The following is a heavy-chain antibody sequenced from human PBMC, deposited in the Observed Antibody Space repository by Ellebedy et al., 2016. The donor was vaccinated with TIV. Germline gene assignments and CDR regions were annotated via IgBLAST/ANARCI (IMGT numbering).Heavy chain of an antibody. CDR1: GFTFSSYA. CDR2: ISSNGGST. CDR3: VNWGRGAPDY. V-gene: IGHV3-64D*06. J-gene: IGHJ4*02. Sequence: GESLKISXSASGFTFSSYAMHWVRQAPGKGLEYVSAISSNGGSTYYADSVKGRFTISRDNSKNTLYLQMSSLRAEDTAVYYCVNWGRGAPDYWGQGTLVTVSS. D-gene: IGHD2-15*01.